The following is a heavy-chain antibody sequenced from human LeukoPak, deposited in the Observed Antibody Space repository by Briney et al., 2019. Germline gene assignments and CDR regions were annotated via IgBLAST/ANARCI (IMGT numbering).Heavy chain of an antibody. CDR2: FIPILGTP. CDR3: ARGLYCSSSTSCYDYGMDV. Sequence: ASVKVSCKTSGGIFRSYGLNWVRQAPGQGLEWMGGFIPILGTPKYAQNLQGRVTITADESTSTGYMELRSLRYEDTAVYYCARGLYCSSSTSCYDYGMDVWGQGTTVTVSS. CDR1: GGIFRSYG. D-gene: IGHD2-2*01. J-gene: IGHJ6*02. V-gene: IGHV1-69*01.